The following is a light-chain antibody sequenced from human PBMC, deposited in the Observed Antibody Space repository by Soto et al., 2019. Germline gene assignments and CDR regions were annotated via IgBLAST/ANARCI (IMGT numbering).Light chain of an antibody. CDR1: QSVSSN. Sequence: DIVMTQSPATLSVSPGERATLSCRASQSVSSNLAWYQQKPGQAPRLLIYRASTMATGIPARFSGSGSGTEFTLTIGSLQSEDFAVYYCQQYNNWPAITFGQGTRLEI. J-gene: IGKJ5*01. CDR2: RAS. CDR3: QQYNNWPAIT. V-gene: IGKV3-15*01.